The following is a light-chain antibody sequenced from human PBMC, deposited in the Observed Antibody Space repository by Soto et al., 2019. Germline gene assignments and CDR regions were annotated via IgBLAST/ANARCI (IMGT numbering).Light chain of an antibody. J-gene: IGKJ4*01. CDR3: QHIDTFRLT. Sequence: DIQMTQSPSTLSASVGDRVTITCRASQSISSWLAWYQQKPGKAPKLLIYDASSLESGVPSRFSGSGSGTEFTLTVTSLQPEDFATYYCQHIDTFRLTFGGGTKVELK. CDR2: DAS. CDR1: QSISSW. V-gene: IGKV1-5*01.